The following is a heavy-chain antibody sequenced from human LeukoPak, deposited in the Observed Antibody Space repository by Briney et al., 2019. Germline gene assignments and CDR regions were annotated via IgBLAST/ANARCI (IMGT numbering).Heavy chain of an antibody. Sequence: ASVKVSCKASGYTFTSYYMHWARQAPGQGLEWMGIINPSGGSTSYAQKFQGRVTMTRDTSTSTVYMELSSLRSEDTAVYYCAIIRFLEWPPSDWGQGTLVTVSS. CDR3: AIIRFLEWPPSD. J-gene: IGHJ4*02. V-gene: IGHV1-46*01. CDR1: GYTFTSYY. D-gene: IGHD3-3*01. CDR2: INPSGGST.